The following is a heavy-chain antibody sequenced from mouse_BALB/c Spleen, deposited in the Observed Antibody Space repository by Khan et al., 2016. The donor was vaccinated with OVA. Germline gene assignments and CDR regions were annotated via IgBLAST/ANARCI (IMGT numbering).Heavy chain of an antibody. CDR1: GYAFADYL. D-gene: IGHD2-2*01. CDR3: AASWGYGDAVDY. Sequence: QVQLKQSGTELLSPGTSVKVSCKASGYAFADYLIDWVKQRPGQGLEWIGVINPGSGNTNYNEKFKGKATLTAAKSSSTAYMQLSSLTSDDSAVYLSAASWGYGDAVDYWGQGTSVTVSS. V-gene: IGHV1-54*01. CDR2: INPGSGNT. J-gene: IGHJ4*01.